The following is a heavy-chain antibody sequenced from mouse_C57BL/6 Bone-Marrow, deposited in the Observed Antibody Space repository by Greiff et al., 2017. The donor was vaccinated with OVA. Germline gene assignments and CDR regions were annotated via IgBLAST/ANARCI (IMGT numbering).Heavy chain of an antibody. CDR3: AREVYGSSYYYFDY. CDR1: GYTFTSYW. CDR2: IDPSDSYT. J-gene: IGHJ2*01. V-gene: IGHV1-69*01. Sequence: QVQLQQSGAELVMPGASVKLSCKASGYTFTSYWMHWVKQRPGQGLEWIGEIDPSDSYTNYNQKFKGKSTLTVDKSSSTAYMQLSSLTSEDSAVYYCAREVYGSSYYYFDYWGQGTTLTVSS. D-gene: IGHD1-1*01.